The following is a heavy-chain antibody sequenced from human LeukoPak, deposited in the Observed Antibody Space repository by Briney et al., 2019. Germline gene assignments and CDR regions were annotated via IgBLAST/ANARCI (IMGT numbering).Heavy chain of an antibody. CDR3: ARWLYEGSFDY. Sequence: SETLSLTCTVSGGSISSSSYYWGWIRQPPGKGLEWIGSIYHSGSTYYNPSLKSRVTISVDTSKNQFSLKLSSVTAADTAVYYCARWLYEGSFDYWGQGTLVTVSS. CDR1: GGSISSSSYY. D-gene: IGHD3-22*01. V-gene: IGHV4-39*07. J-gene: IGHJ4*02. CDR2: IYHSGST.